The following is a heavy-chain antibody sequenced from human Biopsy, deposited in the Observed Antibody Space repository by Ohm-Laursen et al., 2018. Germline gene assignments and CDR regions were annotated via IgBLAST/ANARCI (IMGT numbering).Heavy chain of an antibody. CDR3: VRDRGHYYDKSDYKIGDWV. Sequence: SSLGLSCAASGFTFRTYGMHWVRLAPGKGLEWVAVISYDQITKHYADSVRGRFTISRDNAKNSLYLQMNSLRVEDTALYYCVRDRGHYYDKSDYKIGDWVWGHGTLVTVSS. J-gene: IGHJ4*01. V-gene: IGHV3-30*03. CDR2: ISYDQITK. CDR1: GFTFRTYG. D-gene: IGHD3-22*01.